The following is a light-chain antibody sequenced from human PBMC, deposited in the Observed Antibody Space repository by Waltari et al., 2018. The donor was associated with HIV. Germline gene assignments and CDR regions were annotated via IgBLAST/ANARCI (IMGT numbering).Light chain of an antibody. CDR2: AVS. J-gene: IGLJ1*01. CDR1: SSDVGGHNY. CDR3: SSYTSSRSYV. V-gene: IGLV2-14*03. Sequence: QSALTQPASVSGSPGQPLTISCTGTSSDVGGHNYVSWYQQHPGKAPKLLIYAVSNRRSGVANRCSGSKSGNTAALTISGLQAEDEADYYCSSYTSSRSYVFGAGTRVTV.